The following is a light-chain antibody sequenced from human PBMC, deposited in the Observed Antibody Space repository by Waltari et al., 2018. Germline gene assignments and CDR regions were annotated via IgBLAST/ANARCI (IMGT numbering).Light chain of an antibody. V-gene: IGLV3-1*01. Sequence: SYELTQPPSVSVYPGPTGSITCSGDKLGDKYASWYQQKPGQSPVLVIYQDDKRPSGIPERFSGSNSGNTATLTISGAQAVDEADYYCQAWDRSNVVFGGGTKLTVL. CDR2: QDD. J-gene: IGLJ2*01. CDR1: KLGDKY. CDR3: QAWDRSNVV.